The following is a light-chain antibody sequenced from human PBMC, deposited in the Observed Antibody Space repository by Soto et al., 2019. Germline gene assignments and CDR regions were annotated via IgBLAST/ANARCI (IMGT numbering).Light chain of an antibody. CDR3: SSYVGNSWV. V-gene: IGLV2-8*01. CDR1: SSDVGGYNY. CDR2: EVS. Sequence: QSALTQPPSASGSPGQSVAISCTGTSSDVGGYNYVSWYQQHPGKAPKLMIYEVSQRPSGVPDRFSGSKSGNTASLTVSGLQAEDEADYYCSSYVGNSWVFGTGTKVTVL. J-gene: IGLJ1*01.